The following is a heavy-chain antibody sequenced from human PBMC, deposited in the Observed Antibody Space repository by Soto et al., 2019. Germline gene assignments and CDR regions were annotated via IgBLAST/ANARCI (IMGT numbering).Heavy chain of an antibody. J-gene: IGHJ4*02. CDR2: IKQDGSEK. Sequence: EVQLVESGGGLVQPGGSLRLSCAASGFNYSTYWMTWVRQAPGKGLEWVANIKQDGSEKNYVDSVKGRFTTSRDNAKTSLYLQMDSLRVEDTAVYYCARGDYGGSWGQGTLVTVSS. CDR3: ARGDYGGS. CDR1: GFNYSTYW. V-gene: IGHV3-7*04.